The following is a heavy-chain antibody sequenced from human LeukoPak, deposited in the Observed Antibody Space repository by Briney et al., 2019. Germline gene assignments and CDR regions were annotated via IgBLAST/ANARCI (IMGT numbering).Heavy chain of an antibody. CDR2: ISSSSSHI. D-gene: IGHD2-8*02. CDR1: GFTFSGYS. V-gene: IGHV3-21*01. Sequence: GGSLRLSCAPSGFTFSGYSMNCVRQAPGKGLEWVSSISSSSSHIYYGDSVKGRFTISRDNSKNSLYLQVNSLRGEDSALYYCARVVPGTGFFYWGQGTLVTVSS. J-gene: IGHJ4*02. CDR3: ARVVPGTGFFY.